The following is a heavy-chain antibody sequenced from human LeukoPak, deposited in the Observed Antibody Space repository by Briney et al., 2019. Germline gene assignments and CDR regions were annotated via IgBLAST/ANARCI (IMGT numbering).Heavy chain of an antibody. D-gene: IGHD3-22*01. CDR3: ARDPLDYYDSSGYPDY. V-gene: IGHV3-48*01. Sequence: GGSLRLSCAASGFTFSSYAMSWVRQAPGKGLEWVSYISSSSSTIYYADSVKGRFTISRDNAKNSLYLQMNSLRAEDTAVYYCARDPLDYYDSSGYPDYWGQGTLVTVSS. J-gene: IGHJ4*02. CDR2: ISSSSSTI. CDR1: GFTFSSYA.